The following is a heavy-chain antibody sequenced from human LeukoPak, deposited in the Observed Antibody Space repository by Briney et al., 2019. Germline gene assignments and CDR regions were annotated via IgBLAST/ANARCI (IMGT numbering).Heavy chain of an antibody. D-gene: IGHD3-10*01. V-gene: IGHV3-66*02. Sequence: GGSLRLSCAASGFTVGSNYMSWVRQAPGKGLQWVSFLYSVGTTYYADSVKGRFTISRDDSKNTVYLQMNSLTTEDTAVYYGARALYGSGSYFIAWGQGTLVTVSS. J-gene: IGHJ4*02. CDR3: ARALYGSGSYFIA. CDR1: GFTVGSNY. CDR2: LYSVGTT.